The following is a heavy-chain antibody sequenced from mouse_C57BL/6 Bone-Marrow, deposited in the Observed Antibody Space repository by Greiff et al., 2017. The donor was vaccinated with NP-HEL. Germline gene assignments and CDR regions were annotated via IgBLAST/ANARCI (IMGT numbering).Heavy chain of an antibody. J-gene: IGHJ4*01. Sequence: DVKLVESGGGLVQPGGSLKLSCAASGFTFSDYYMYWVRQTPEKRLEWVAYISNGGGSTYYPDTVKGRFTISRENAKNTLSLPMSRLKSEDTAMYYCSRLLYYAMDYWGQGTSVTVSS. CDR3: SRLLYYAMDY. CDR2: ISNGGGST. V-gene: IGHV5-12*01. CDR1: GFTFSDYY.